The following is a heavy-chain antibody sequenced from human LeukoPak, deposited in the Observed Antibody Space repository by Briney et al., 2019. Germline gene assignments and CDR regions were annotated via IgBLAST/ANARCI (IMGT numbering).Heavy chain of an antibody. J-gene: IGHJ4*02. D-gene: IGHD2-21*02. CDR1: GYTLTELS. Sequence: ASVKVSCKVSGYTLTELSMHWVRQAPGQGLEWMGIINPSGGSTSHAQKFQGRVTMTRDTSTSTVYMELSSLRSEDTAVYYCAREHCGGDCPDYWGQGTLVTVSS. CDR2: INPSGGST. V-gene: IGHV1-46*01. CDR3: AREHCGGDCPDY.